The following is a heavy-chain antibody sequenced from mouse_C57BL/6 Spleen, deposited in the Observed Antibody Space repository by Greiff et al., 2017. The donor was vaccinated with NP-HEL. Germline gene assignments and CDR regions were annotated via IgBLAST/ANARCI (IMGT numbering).Heavy chain of an antibody. V-gene: IGHV14-2*01. Sequence: VQLQQSGAELVKPGASVKLSCTASGFNIKDYYMHWVKQRTEQGLEWIGRIDPEDGETKYAPKFQGKATITADTASNTAYLQLSSLTSEDTAVYYCACYYYGSSLYWYFDVWGTGTTVTVSS. J-gene: IGHJ1*03. CDR1: GFNIKDYY. D-gene: IGHD1-1*01. CDR2: IDPEDGET. CDR3: ACYYYGSSLYWYFDV.